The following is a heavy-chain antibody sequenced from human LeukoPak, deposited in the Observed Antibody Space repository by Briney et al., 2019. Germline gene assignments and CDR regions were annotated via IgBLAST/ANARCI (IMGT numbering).Heavy chain of an antibody. CDR1: GGSISSGDYY. D-gene: IGHD3-22*01. V-gene: IGHV4-30-4*01. CDR3: ARQAYYYDSSGYSTLFDY. Sequence: SETLSLTCTVSGGSISSGDYYWSWIRQPPGKGLEWIGYIYYSGSTYYNPSLKSRVTISVDTSKNQSSPKLSSVTAADAAVYYCARQAYYYDSSGYSTLFDYWGQGTLVTVSS. CDR2: IYYSGST. J-gene: IGHJ4*02.